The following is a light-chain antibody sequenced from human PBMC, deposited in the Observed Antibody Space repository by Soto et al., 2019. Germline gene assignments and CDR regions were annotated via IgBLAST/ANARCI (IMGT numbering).Light chain of an antibody. CDR3: QHCNSYSEA. V-gene: IGKV1-5*03. CDR1: QTISSW. Sequence: DSQMTQSPSTLSGSVGDRVTITCRASQTISSWLAWYQQKPGKAPKLLIYKASTLKSGVPSRFSGSGSGTEFTLTISSLQPDDFATYYCQHCNSYSEAFGQGTKVDI. J-gene: IGKJ1*01. CDR2: KAS.